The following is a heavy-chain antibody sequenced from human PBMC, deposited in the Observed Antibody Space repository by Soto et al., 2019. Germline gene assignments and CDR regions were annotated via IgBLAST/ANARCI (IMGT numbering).Heavy chain of an antibody. V-gene: IGHV3-33*01. D-gene: IGHD6-19*01. CDR2: VWYDGSKK. CDR3: ARPLEQWQLGFGMDV. CDR1: GFTLRTYG. J-gene: IGHJ6*01. Sequence: PGGSLRLSCAASGFTLRTYGMHWVRQAPGKGLEWVAVVWYDGSKKYYADSVKGRFTVSRDNSKNTLYLQMNSLRAEDTAVYYCARPLEQWQLGFGMDVWGQG.